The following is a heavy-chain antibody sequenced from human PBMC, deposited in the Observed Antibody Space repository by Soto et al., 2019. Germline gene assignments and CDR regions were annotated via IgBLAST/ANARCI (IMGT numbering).Heavy chain of an antibody. V-gene: IGHV4-59*10. J-gene: IGHJ4*02. CDR2: KQSSWST. CDR1: GGSLSSNE. D-gene: IGHD2-15*01. CDR3: MSRPPLRSTLF. Sequence: GTLALTCAVYGGSLSSNEVTLVRKPAGKSIGWTGRKQSSWSTSYTPSLTNRVTMSVDTSKNLFSLKMSSVTAAHSAVYYFMSRPPLRSTLFRGQAILVPVS.